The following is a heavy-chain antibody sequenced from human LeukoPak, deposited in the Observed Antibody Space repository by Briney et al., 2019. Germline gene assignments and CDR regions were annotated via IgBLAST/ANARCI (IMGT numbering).Heavy chain of an antibody. CDR1: GFIFSRYE. CDR3: ARDQRGKDIVVVPAAPTMDV. D-gene: IGHD2-2*01. J-gene: IGHJ6*04. V-gene: IGHV3-48*03. CDR2: ISSSGNTI. Sequence: PGGSLRLSCTGSGFIFSRYEMNWVRQAPGKGLEWVSYISSSGNTIYYADSVKGRFTISRDNAKNSLYLQMNSLRAEDTAVYYCARDQRGKDIVVVPAAPTMDVWGKGTTVTISS.